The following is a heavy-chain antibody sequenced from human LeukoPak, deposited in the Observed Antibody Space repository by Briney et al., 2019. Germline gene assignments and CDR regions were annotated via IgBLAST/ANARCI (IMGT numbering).Heavy chain of an antibody. J-gene: IGHJ4*02. V-gene: IGHV1-18*01. Sequence: ASVKVSCKASGYTFLNYGVSWVRQAPGQGLEWMGWVRADNGNTDYPQKFQSRVTMTTDTSTNTAYMEMRSLRSDDTAVYYCAREQAGGLSDYWGQGTLVTVSS. D-gene: IGHD2/OR15-2a*01. CDR3: AREQAGGLSDY. CDR2: VRADNGNT. CDR1: GYTFLNYG.